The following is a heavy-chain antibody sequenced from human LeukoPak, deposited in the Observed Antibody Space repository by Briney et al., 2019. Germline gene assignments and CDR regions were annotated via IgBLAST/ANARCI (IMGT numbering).Heavy chain of an antibody. CDR2: INHSGST. CDR1: GGSFSGYY. CDR3: ARGPLGIEDY. J-gene: IGHJ4*02. V-gene: IGHV4-34*01. D-gene: IGHD7-27*01. Sequence: SETLSLTCAVYGGSFSGYYWSWIRQPPGKGLEWIGEINHSGSTNYNPSLKSRVTISVDTSKNQFSLKLSSVTAADTAVYYCARGPLGIEDYWGQGTLVTVSS.